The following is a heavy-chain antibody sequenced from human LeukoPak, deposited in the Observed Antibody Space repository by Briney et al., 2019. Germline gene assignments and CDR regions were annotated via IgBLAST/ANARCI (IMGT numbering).Heavy chain of an antibody. J-gene: IGHJ4*02. CDR2: INPSGGST. CDR3: ARGLYSPMVATRLFDY. CDR1: GHTFTSYY. V-gene: IGHV1-46*01. Sequence: ASVKVSCKASGHTFTSYYMHWVRQAPGQGLEWMGIINPSGGSTSYAQKFQGRVTMTRDTSTSTVYMELSSLRSEDTAVYYCARGLYSPMVATRLFDYWGQGTLVTVSS. D-gene: IGHD5-12*01.